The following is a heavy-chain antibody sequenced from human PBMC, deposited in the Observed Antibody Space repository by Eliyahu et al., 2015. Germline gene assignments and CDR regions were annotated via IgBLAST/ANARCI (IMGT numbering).Heavy chain of an antibody. CDR2: INPXGGST. CDR3: ARDSGPPYCSGGSCYPTIYYYYGMDV. J-gene: IGHJ6*02. V-gene: IGHV1-46*01. Sequence: QVQLVQSGAEVKKPGASVKVSCKASGYTFTSYYMHWVRXAPGQGLEXMGKINPXGGSTNYAQKFQGRVTMTRDTSTSTVYMALNSLRSEDTAVYYCARDSGPPYCSGGSCYPTIYYYYGMDVWGQGTTVTVSS. D-gene: IGHD2-15*01. CDR1: GYTFTSYY.